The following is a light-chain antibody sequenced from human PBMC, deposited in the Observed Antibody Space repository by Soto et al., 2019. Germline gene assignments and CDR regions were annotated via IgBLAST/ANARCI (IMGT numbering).Light chain of an antibody. CDR3: QQSYSTPYT. CDR2: AAS. CDR1: QSISSY. Sequence: DIQMTQSPSSLSASVGDRVTITCRASQSISSYLNWYQQKPGKAPKLLIYAASSLQSGVPSRFSGSGSGTDFTLTIRSQQPEDFATYYCQQSYSTPYTFGQGTKLEIK. J-gene: IGKJ2*01. V-gene: IGKV1-39*01.